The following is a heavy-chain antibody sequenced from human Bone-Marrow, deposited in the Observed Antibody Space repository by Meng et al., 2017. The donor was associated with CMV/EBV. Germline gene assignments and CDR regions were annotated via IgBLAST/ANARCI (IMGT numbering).Heavy chain of an antibody. D-gene: IGHD3-22*01. CDR3: AREHYYDSSGYSNAFDI. V-gene: IGHV1-18*01. Sequence: ASVKVSCKGSGYTFNSYGISWVRQAPGQGLEWMGWISAHNGKTKYAQRVQGRLTLTTDTSTSTAYMDLRSLRSDDTAVYYCAREHYYDSSGYSNAFDIWGQGTMVTVSS. J-gene: IGHJ3*02. CDR1: GYTFNSYG. CDR2: ISAHNGKT.